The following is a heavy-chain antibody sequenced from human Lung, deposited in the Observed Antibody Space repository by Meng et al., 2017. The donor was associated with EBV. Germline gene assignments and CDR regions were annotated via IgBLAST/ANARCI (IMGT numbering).Heavy chain of an antibody. J-gene: IGHJ4*02. V-gene: IGHV4-4*02. CDR3: ARIEGYDRLYYFGQ. D-gene: IGHD5-12*01. Sequence: QVQLPGPGPGLVKPSWHRSLSCAVSGASISNNNWWSWVRQPPGKGLEWIGEISHSGTTNYTPSLKSRATISVDKSKNQFSLKLTSVTAADTAVYYCARIEGYDRLYYFGQWGRGTLVTVSS. CDR1: GASISNNNW. CDR2: ISHSGTT.